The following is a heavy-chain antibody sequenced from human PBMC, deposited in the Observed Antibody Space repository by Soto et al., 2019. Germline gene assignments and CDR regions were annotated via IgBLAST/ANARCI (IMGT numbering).Heavy chain of an antibody. V-gene: IGHV4-59*01. CDR3: ARDSVSHDFTYYHYGMDV. CDR2: IYYSGST. J-gene: IGHJ6*02. CDR1: GGSISSYY. D-gene: IGHD3-3*01. Sequence: QVQLQESGPGLVKPSETLSLTCTVSGGSISSYYWSWIRQPPGKGLEWIGYIYYSGSTNYNPSLKSRVTIPVDTSKNQCSLTLSSVTAADTAVYYCARDSVSHDFTYYHYGMDVWGQGTTVTVSS.